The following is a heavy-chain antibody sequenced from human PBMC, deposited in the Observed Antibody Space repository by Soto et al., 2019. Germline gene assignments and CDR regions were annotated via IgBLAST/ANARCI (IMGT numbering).Heavy chain of an antibody. Sequence: SETLSLTCTVSGGSISSGDYYWSWIRQPPGKGLEWIGYIYYSGSTYYNASLKSRVTISVDTSRNQFSLKLSSVTAADTAVYYCARGARVVRFDPWGQGTLVTVSS. CDR1: GGSISSGDYY. CDR3: ARGARVVRFDP. D-gene: IGHD2-15*01. CDR2: IYYSGST. V-gene: IGHV4-30-4*01. J-gene: IGHJ5*02.